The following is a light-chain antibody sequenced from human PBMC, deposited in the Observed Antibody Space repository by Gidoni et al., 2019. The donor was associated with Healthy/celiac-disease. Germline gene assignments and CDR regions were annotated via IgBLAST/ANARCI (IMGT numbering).Light chain of an antibody. Sequence: VLTQPPSVSGAPGQRVTISCTGSSSNIGAGYDVHWYQQLPGTAPKLLIYGNSNRPSGVPDRFSGSKSGTSASLAIPGRQAEDEADYYCQSYDSSLSGVVFGGGTKLTVL. CDR2: GNS. V-gene: IGLV1-40*01. CDR1: SSNIGAGYD. J-gene: IGLJ2*01. CDR3: QSYDSSLSGVV.